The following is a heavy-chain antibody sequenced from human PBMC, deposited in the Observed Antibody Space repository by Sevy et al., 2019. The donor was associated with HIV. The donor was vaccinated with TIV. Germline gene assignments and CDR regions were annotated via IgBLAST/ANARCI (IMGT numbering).Heavy chain of an antibody. J-gene: IGHJ4*02. CDR3: AREGCTRPHDY. V-gene: IGHV3-23*01. CDR1: GFAFYDYS. D-gene: IGHD2-8*01. CDR2: LSFGCGKI. Sequence: GGSLSLSCAASGFAFYDYSMSWIRQAPGKGLEWVATLSFGCGKINYADSVKGRFTISRDNSKNSFYLQMDNLRVEDTALYYCAREGCTRPHDYWGQGTRVTASS.